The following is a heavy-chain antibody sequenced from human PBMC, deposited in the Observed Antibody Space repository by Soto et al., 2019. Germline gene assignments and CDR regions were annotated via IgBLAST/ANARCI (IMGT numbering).Heavy chain of an antibody. CDR3: ARGPQGWQQRFSCYFDY. Sequence: QVQLQESGPGLVKPSQTLSLTCTVSGGSISSGYYYWTWIRQRPGKGLEWIGYIFYSGGTFYNPSLRSRLTISLDTSKNQFSLELNSVTAADTAVYFCARGPQGWQQRFSCYFDYWGQGTLVTVSS. CDR2: IFYSGGT. CDR1: GGSISSGYYY. D-gene: IGHD6-13*01. V-gene: IGHV4-30-4*01. J-gene: IGHJ4*02.